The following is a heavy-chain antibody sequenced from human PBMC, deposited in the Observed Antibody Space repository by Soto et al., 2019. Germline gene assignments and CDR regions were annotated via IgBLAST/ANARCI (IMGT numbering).Heavy chain of an antibody. CDR3: ARGGRFGELLYNWFDP. Sequence: ASVKVSCKASGYTFTSYDINWVRQATGQGLEWMGWMNPNSGNTGYAQKFQGRVNMTRNTSISTAYMELSSLRSEDTAGYYCARGGRFGELLYNWFDPWGQGTLVTVSS. J-gene: IGHJ5*02. D-gene: IGHD3-10*01. CDR2: MNPNSGNT. CDR1: GYTFTSYD. V-gene: IGHV1-8*01.